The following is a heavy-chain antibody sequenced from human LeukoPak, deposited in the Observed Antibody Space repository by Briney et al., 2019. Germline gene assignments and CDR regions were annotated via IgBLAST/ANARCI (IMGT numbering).Heavy chain of an antibody. V-gene: IGHV3-30*03. Sequence: PGGSLRLSCAPSGFTFSSHGMYWVRQAPGKGLEWVAIISNDGSRKYYAHSVEGRFTISRDNGKSSLYLQMNSLRAEDTALYYCATSYDMGWLIGYWGQGTLVTVSS. D-gene: IGHD3/OR15-3a*01. CDR3: ATSYDMGWLIGY. CDR2: ISNDGSRK. CDR1: GFTFSSHG. J-gene: IGHJ4*02.